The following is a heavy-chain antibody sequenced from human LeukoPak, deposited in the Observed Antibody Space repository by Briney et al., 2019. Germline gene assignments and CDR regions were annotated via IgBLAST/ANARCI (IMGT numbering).Heavy chain of an antibody. J-gene: IGHJ3*02. V-gene: IGHV3-48*01. CDR2: ISSRSSTI. Sequence: GGSLRLSCAASGFTSSSYSMNWVRQAPGKGLEGGSYISSRSSTIYYADSVKGRFTISRDNAKNSLYLQMNSLRAEATAVYSCARGLRFLEWLDAFAIWGQGTMVTVSS. CDR3: ARGLRFLEWLDAFAI. CDR1: GFTSSSYS. D-gene: IGHD3-3*01.